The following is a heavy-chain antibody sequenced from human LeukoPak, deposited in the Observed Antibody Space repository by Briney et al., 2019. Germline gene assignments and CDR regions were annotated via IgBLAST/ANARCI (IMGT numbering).Heavy chain of an antibody. J-gene: IGHJ3*02. D-gene: IGHD2-2*02. V-gene: IGHV5-51*01. CDR2: IYPGDSDT. CDR3: ARRFCDTSTCYKVAFDI. CDR1: GYSFTSYC. Sequence: TGESLKIFCKGSGYSFTSYCIGWVRQMPGKGLEWMGIIYPGDSDTRYSPSFQGQVTFSVDKSISTAYLQWSSLKASDTAIYYCARRFCDTSTCYKVAFDIWGQGTMVTVSS.